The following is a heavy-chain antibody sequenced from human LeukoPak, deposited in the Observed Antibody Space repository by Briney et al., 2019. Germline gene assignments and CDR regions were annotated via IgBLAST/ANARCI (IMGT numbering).Heavy chain of an antibody. CDR1: GYSISSGYY. CDR2: IYHSGST. Sequence: SETLSLTCAVSGYSISSGYYWGWIRQPPGKGLEWIGSIYHSGSTYYNPSLKSRVTISVDTSKNQFSLKLSSVTAADTAVYYCASLDYYYHYMDVWGKGTTATVSS. J-gene: IGHJ6*03. V-gene: IGHV4-38-2*01. CDR3: ASLDYYYHYMDV.